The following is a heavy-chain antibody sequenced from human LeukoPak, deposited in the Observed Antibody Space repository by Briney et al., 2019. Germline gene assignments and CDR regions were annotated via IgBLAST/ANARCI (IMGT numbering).Heavy chain of an antibody. CDR2: ISGSGGSI. CDR1: GFTFSSYG. D-gene: IGHD6-13*01. CDR3: AKGATTSWSYYFYYYMDV. V-gene: IGHV3-23*01. J-gene: IGHJ6*03. Sequence: PGGSLRLSCAASGFTFSSYGMHWVRQAPGKGLEWVSGISGSGGSIYYTDSVKGRFTISRDNSQSTLYLQMSSLRVDDTATYYCAKGATTSWSYYFYYYMDVWGKGTTVTVSS.